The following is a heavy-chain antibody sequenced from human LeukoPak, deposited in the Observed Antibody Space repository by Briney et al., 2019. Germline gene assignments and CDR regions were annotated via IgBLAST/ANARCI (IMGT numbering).Heavy chain of an antibody. D-gene: IGHD4-23*01. CDR3: ARDQGTDYGGNPFDY. V-gene: IGHV3-53*01. J-gene: IGHJ4*02. CDR2: IYSGGST. CDR1: GFSVRSNY. Sequence: GGSLRLSCAASGFSVRSNYMSWVRQAPGKGLEWVSLIYSGGSTFYADSVKGRFTISRDNSRNTLYLQMNSLRAEDTAVYFCARDQGTDYGGNPFDYWGQGTLVTVSS.